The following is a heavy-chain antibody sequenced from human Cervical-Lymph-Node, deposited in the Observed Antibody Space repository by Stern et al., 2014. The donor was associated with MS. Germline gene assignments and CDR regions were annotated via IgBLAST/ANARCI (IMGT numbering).Heavy chain of an antibody. J-gene: IGHJ5*02. CDR1: GGTLISYP. D-gene: IGHD1-26*01. CDR2: IMPILGTS. V-gene: IGHV1-69*01. Sequence: QVQLVQSGAEVKKPGSSVKVSCQASGGTLISYPISWVRQAPGQGLEWLGGIMPILGTSNYATKFQGRVTITADESTTTIYMELRSLKSEDTAVYYCARHLGSHESGWFDPWGQGTLVTVSS. CDR3: ARHLGSHESGWFDP.